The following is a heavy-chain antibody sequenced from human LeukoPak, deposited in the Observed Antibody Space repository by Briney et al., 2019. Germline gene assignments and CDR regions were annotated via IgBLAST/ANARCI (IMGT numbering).Heavy chain of an antibody. J-gene: IGHJ4*02. D-gene: IGHD3-10*01. V-gene: IGHV1-2*02. CDR2: INPKSGGT. CDR3: ARDKLRYFDY. CDR1: GYTFTDYY. Sequence: AAVKVSCKASGYTFTDYYMHWVRQAPGQGLEWMGWINPKSGGTNYAQQFQGRVTMTRDTSISTAYMELSRLRSDDTAMYYCARDKLRYFDYWGQGTLVTVSS.